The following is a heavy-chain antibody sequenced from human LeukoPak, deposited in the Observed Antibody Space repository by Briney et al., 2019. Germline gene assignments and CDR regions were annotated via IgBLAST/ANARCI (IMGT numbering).Heavy chain of an antibody. CDR3: AKDMGGGYDANFDY. D-gene: IGHD5-12*01. V-gene: IGHV3-23*01. CDR2: ISGRGDKT. CDR1: GFTFSSYA. J-gene: IGHJ4*02. Sequence: GGSLRLSCAASGFTFSSYAMSWVRQAPGKGLEWVSAISGRGDKTYYADSVKGRFTISRDSSKNTLYLQMNSLRAEDTAVYYCAKDMGGGYDANFDYWGQGTLVTVSS.